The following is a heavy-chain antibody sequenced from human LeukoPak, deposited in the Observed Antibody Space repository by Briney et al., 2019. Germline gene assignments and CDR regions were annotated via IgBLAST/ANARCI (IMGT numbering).Heavy chain of an antibody. Sequence: GASVKVSCKASGYTFTSYPMHWVRQAPGQRLEWMGWINVGDGNTKYSQEFQGRVTITRDTSASTAYMELSSLRSEDMAVYYCAVGDYYYDTRFDYWGQGTLVTVSS. J-gene: IGHJ4*02. D-gene: IGHD3-22*01. CDR1: GYTFTSYP. CDR3: AVGDYYYDTRFDY. CDR2: INVGDGNT. V-gene: IGHV1-3*03.